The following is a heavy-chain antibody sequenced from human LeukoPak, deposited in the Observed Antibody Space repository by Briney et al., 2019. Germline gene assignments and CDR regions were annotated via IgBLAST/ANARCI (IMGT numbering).Heavy chain of an antibody. J-gene: IGHJ6*03. CDR3: ARETSQKGAHYMDV. CDR1: GGSISSYY. V-gene: IGHV4-59*01. CDR2: IYYSGST. Sequence: SGTLSLTCAVSGGSISSYYWSWIRQPPGKGLEWIGYIYYSGSTNYNPSLKSRVTISVDTSKNQFSLKLSSVTAADTAVYYCARETSQKGAHYMDVWGKGTTVTISS. D-gene: IGHD3-16*01.